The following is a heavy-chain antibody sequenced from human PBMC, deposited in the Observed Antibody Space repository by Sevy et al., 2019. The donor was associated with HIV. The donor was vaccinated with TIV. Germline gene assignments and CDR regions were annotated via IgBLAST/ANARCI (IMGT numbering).Heavy chain of an antibody. J-gene: IGHJ4*02. CDR2: IYPGDSDT. D-gene: IGHD3-10*01. V-gene: IGHV5-51*01. Sequence: GESLKISCKSSGYSFTSYWIGWVRQMPGKGLEWMGIIYPGDSDTRFSPSLQGQVTISADKSISTAYLQWSSLKASDTAMYYCARTKYYYGSGSYGHFDYWGQGTLVTVSS. CDR3: ARTKYYYGSGSYGHFDY. CDR1: GYSFTSYW.